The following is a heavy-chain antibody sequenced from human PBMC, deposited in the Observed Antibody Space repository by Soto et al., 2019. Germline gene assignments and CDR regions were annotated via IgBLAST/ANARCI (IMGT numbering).Heavy chain of an antibody. V-gene: IGHV3-23*01. D-gene: IGHD2-15*01. CDR1: GFTFSSYA. Sequence: PGGSLRLSCAASGFTFSSYAMSWVRQAPGKGLEWVSAISGSGGSTYYADSVKGRFTISRDNSKNTLYLQMNSLRAEDTAVYYCAKMVVVVLAATPGPLDYWGQGTLVTVSS. CDR2: ISGSGGST. J-gene: IGHJ4*02. CDR3: AKMVVVVLAATPGPLDY.